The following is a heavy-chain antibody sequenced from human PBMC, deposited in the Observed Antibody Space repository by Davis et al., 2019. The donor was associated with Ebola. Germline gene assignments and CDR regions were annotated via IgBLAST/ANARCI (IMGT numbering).Heavy chain of an antibody. Sequence: GESLKISCAGSGFTFDDYAMHWVRRAPGKGLVWVSRINSDGRTTAYADSVKGRFTISRDNAKNTLYLQMNTLRAEDTAVYYCARDLGMGRRVDAFDIWGQGTMVTVSS. V-gene: IGHV3-74*01. CDR2: INSDGRTT. CDR3: ARDLGMGRRVDAFDI. J-gene: IGHJ3*02. CDR1: GFTFDDYA. D-gene: IGHD7-27*01.